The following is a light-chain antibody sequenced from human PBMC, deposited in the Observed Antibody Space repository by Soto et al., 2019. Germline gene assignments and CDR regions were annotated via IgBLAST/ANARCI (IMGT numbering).Light chain of an antibody. CDR3: SSYGASSTL. J-gene: IGLJ2*01. CDR2: DVT. Sequence: QSALTQPASVSGSPGQSITISCTGSSSDIGGYNYVSWYQQHPGKAPKLLIYDVTYRPSGISDRFSGSKSGNTASLIISGLQPDDEANYYCSSYGASSTLFGGGTKVTVL. CDR1: SSDIGGYNY. V-gene: IGLV2-14*03.